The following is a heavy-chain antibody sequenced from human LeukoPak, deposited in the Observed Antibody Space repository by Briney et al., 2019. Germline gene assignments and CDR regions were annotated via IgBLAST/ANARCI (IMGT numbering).Heavy chain of an antibody. CDR2: VSGSGGST. CDR3: AKGDTAIVPAATGY. J-gene: IGHJ4*02. CDR1: GFTFSSYA. V-gene: IGHV3-23*01. Sequence: GGSRKLSCAASGFTFSSYAMSGVRRAPGKGLEWVSEVSGSGGSTYYADSVKGRFTISKDKSQNTVWLQMNSLRAEDTAVYYCAKGDTAIVPAATGYWGQGTLVTVSS. D-gene: IGHD2-2*01.